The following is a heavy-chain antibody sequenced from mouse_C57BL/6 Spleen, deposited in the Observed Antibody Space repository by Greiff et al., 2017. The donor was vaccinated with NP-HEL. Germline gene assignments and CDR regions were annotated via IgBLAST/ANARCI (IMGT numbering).Heavy chain of an antibody. D-gene: IGHD1-1*01. Sequence: EVKLQESGPELVKPGASVKISCKASGYSFTDYNMNWVKQSNGKSLEWIGVINPNYGTTSYNQKFKGKATLTVDQSSSTAYMQLNSLTSEASAVYYCAIYYYASYAMDYWGQGTSVTVSS. V-gene: IGHV1-39*01. J-gene: IGHJ4*01. CDR2: INPNYGTT. CDR1: GYSFTDYN. CDR3: AIYYYASYAMDY.